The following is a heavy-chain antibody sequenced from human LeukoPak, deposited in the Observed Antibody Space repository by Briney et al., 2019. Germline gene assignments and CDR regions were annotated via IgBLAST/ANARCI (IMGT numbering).Heavy chain of an antibody. CDR2: IFYSGST. CDR3: ARGIQRKTIAVTMPFDY. J-gene: IGHJ4*02. D-gene: IGHD2-15*01. CDR1: GGSISSSSYY. Sequence: PSETLSLTCTVSGGSISSSSYYWGWIRQPPGKGLEWIGSIFYSGSTYYNPSLKSRVIISVDTSKNQFSLKVSSVTAADTAVYYCARGIQRKTIAVTMPFDYWGQGTLVTVSS. V-gene: IGHV4-39*07.